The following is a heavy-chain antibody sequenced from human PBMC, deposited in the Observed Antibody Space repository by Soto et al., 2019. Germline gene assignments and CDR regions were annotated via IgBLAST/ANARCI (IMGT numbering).Heavy chain of an antibody. V-gene: IGHV4-38-2*02. Sequence: SETLSLTCTVSGYSISSGYHWAWIRQPPGKGLEWLGSVHYSGNTYYNPSLKSRLTISVDKSKNQFSLNLSSVTAADTAVYYCARQDRVVAEGRWFDPWGQGTQVTVSS. J-gene: IGHJ5*02. D-gene: IGHD2-15*01. CDR2: VHYSGNT. CDR1: GYSISSGYH. CDR3: ARQDRVVAEGRWFDP.